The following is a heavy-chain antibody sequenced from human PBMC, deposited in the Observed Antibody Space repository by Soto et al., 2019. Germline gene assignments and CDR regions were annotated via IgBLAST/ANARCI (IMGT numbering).Heavy chain of an antibody. CDR1: GFTFSDYW. D-gene: IGHD4-17*01. CDR3: AREIMTTVAIDD. V-gene: IGHV3-74*01. J-gene: IGHJ4*02. Sequence: EVQLVESGGGLVQPGGSLRLSCAASGFTFSDYWMHWVRQAPEKGLVWVSRINRDGSGTSYADSVKGRFTISRDNDKNTLYLQMNSLRAEDTAVYYCAREIMTTVAIDDWGQGTLVTVSS. CDR2: INRDGSGT.